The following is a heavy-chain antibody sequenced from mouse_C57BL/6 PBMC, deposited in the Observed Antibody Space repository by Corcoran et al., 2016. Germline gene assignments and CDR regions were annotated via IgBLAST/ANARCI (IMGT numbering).Heavy chain of an antibody. V-gene: IGHV3-6*01. CDR1: GYSITSGYY. Sequence: DVQLQESGPGLVKPSQSLSLTCSVTGYSITSGYYWNWIRQFPGNKLEWMGYISYDGSNNYNPSLKNRISITRDTSKNQFFLKLNSVTTEDTATYYCARSYDGYYNYAMDYWGQGTSVTVSS. CDR2: ISYDGSN. D-gene: IGHD2-3*01. J-gene: IGHJ4*01. CDR3: ARSYDGYYNYAMDY.